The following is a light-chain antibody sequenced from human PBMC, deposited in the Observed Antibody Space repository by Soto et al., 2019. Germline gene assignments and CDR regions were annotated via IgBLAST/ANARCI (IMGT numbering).Light chain of an antibody. Sequence: DIQMTQSPSTLSASVGDRLTITCRASQTIGSRLAWYQQKSGKAPKLLIFDASSLQSGVPSRFSGSGSGTEFTLTISSLQPYDFATYYGQLYNTYWGTFGGGTKVEIK. CDR3: QLYNTYWGT. V-gene: IGKV1-5*01. CDR1: QTIGSR. J-gene: IGKJ4*01. CDR2: DAS.